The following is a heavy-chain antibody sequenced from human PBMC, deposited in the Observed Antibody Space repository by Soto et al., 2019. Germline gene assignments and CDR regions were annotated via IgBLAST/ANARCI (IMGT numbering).Heavy chain of an antibody. CDR3: ARVRQLLSVDY. Sequence: SETLSLTCTVSGGSISSSSYYWGWIRQPPGKGLEWIGSIYYSGSTYYNPSLKSRVTISVDTSKNQFSLKLSSVTAADTAVYYCARVRQLLSVDYWGQGTLVTVSS. CDR2: IYYSGST. D-gene: IGHD2-2*01. J-gene: IGHJ4*02. CDR1: GGSISSSSYY. V-gene: IGHV4-39*01.